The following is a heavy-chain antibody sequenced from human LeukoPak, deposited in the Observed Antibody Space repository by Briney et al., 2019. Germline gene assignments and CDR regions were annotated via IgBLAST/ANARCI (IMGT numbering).Heavy chain of an antibody. CDR3: AKEGLDSSGSFGAFDM. CDR1: GCTFEDYA. CDR2: ISWDGGVT. V-gene: IGHV3-43D*03. D-gene: IGHD3-22*01. Sequence: PGGSLRFSCAASGCTFEDYAMHWVRQAPGKGLEWVSLISWDGGVTYYADSVKGRFTISRDNSKNSLYLQMNGLRAEDTAFYYCAKEGLDSSGSFGAFDMWGQGTMVTVSS. J-gene: IGHJ3*02.